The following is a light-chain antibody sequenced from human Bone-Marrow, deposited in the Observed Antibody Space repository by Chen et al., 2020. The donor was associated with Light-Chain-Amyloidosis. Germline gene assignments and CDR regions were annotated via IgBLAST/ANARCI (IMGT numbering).Light chain of an antibody. J-gene: IGLJ3*02. CDR2: DDS. Sequence: SSVLTQPSSVSVAPGQTATIACGGNNIGSTRVHWDQQTPGQAPLLVVYDDSARPSGIPARLSGANSGNAASLAIGRVEAGDEAGYYCQVWDRSSDRPVFGGGTKLTVL. V-gene: IGLV3-21*02. CDR1: NIGSTR. CDR3: QVWDRSSDRPV.